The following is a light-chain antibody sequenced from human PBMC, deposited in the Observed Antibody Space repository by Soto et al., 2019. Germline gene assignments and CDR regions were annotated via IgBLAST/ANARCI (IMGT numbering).Light chain of an antibody. CDR3: HQYNYYAT. CDR1: QSLNGM. CDR2: DVS. J-gene: IGKJ1*01. Sequence: DIQMTQSPSTLSSSIGDRVTITCRASQSLNGMLAWYRQRPGHAPDLLIYDVSTLETGVPSRFSGTGSGTDFTHLISGLQPDDFAAYYCHQYNYYATFGQGTTVEIK. V-gene: IGKV1-5*01.